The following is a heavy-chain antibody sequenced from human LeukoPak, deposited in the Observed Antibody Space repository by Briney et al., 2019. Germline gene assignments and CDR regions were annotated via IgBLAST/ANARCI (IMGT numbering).Heavy chain of an antibody. V-gene: IGHV3-30-3*01. Sequence: GGSLRLSCAASGFTFSSYAMHWVRQAPGKGLEWVAVISYDGSNKYYADSVKCRFTISRDNSKNTLYLQMNSLRAEDTAVYYCARVNTYYYDSSGYPDYWGQGTLVTVSS. D-gene: IGHD3-22*01. CDR1: GFTFSSYA. CDR3: ARVNTYYYDSSGYPDY. J-gene: IGHJ4*02. CDR2: ISYDGSNK.